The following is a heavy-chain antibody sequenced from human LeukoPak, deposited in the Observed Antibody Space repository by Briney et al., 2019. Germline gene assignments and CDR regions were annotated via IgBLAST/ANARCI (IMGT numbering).Heavy chain of an antibody. CDR3: AGEGSGWTMFDY. Sequence: SETLSLTCTVSGGSISSYYWSGIRQPAGKGLEWIGRIYTSGSTNYNPSLKSRVTMSVDTSKNQFSLKLSSVTAADTAVYYCAGEGSGWTMFDYWGQGTLVTVSS. D-gene: IGHD6-19*01. CDR2: IYTSGST. V-gene: IGHV4-4*07. J-gene: IGHJ4*02. CDR1: GGSISSYY.